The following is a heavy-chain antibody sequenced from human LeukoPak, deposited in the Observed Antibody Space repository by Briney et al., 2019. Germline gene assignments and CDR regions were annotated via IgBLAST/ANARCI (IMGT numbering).Heavy chain of an antibody. J-gene: IGHJ5*02. D-gene: IGHD2-15*01. CDR2: ISRSSSYI. Sequence: GGSLRLSCAASGFTFSSYSMNWVRQAPGKGLEWVSSISRSSSYIYYADSVKGRFTISRHNAKNSLFLQMNSLRAEDTAVYYCARSGVVVAALERGVANWFDPWGQGTLVTVSS. CDR3: ARSGVVVAALERGVANWFDP. V-gene: IGHV3-21*01. CDR1: GFTFSSYS.